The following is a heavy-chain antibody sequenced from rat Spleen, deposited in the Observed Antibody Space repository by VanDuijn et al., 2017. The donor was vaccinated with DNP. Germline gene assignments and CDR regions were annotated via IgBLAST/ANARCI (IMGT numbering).Heavy chain of an antibody. D-gene: IGHD1-2*01. V-gene: IGHV5S23*01. J-gene: IGHJ4*01. CDR2: ISTSGGTT. Sequence: EVQLVESGGGLVQPGRSLNLSCAASGFTFSNYDMAWVRQAPKKGLEWVATISTSGGTTYYRDSVKGRFTISRNDAKSTLYLQMNSLRSEDTATYYCTRDNYSSYMPYYYAMDAWGQGVMVTVSS. CDR1: GFTFSNYD. CDR3: TRDNYSSYMPYYYAMDA.